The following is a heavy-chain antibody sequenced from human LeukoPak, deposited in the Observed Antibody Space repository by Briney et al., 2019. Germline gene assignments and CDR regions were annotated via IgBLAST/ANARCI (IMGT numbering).Heavy chain of an antibody. V-gene: IGHV3-30*02. CDR1: GFTVSSNY. D-gene: IGHD4-17*01. J-gene: IGHJ6*03. Sequence: PGGSLRLSCAASGFTVSSNYMSWVRQAPGKGLEWVAFIRYDGSNKYYADSVKGRFTISRDNSKNTLYLQMNSLRAEDTAVYYCAKGEGYGDYVGSGYYYYMDVWGKGTTVTISS. CDR3: AKGEGYGDYVGSGYYYYMDV. CDR2: IRYDGSNK.